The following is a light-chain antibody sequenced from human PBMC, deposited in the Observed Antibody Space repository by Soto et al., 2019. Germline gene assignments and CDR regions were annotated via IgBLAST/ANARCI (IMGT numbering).Light chain of an antibody. V-gene: IGLV1-40*01. CDR3: QSYDSSLSDSRV. J-gene: IGLJ2*01. CDR2: GNI. Sequence: QSELTQPPSVSGAPGQRVTISCTGSTSNIGAGYDVHWYQQLPGTAPKLLIYGNINRPSGVPDRFSGSKSGTSASLAITGLQAEDEADYFCQSYDSSLSDSRVFGGGTKLTVL. CDR1: TSNIGAGYD.